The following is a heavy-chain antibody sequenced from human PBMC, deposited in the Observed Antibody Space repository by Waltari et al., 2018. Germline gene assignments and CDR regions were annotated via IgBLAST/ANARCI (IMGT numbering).Heavy chain of an antibody. CDR3: AREATYYYDSSGYYNY. J-gene: IGHJ4*02. V-gene: IGHV3-33*01. CDR2: IWYDGSNK. Sequence: QVQLVESGGGVVQPGRSLRLSCAASGFTFSSYGMHWVRQAPGKGLGWVAVIWYDGSNKYMADSVKGRFTSSRDNSKTRLYRQMSSLRAEDTAVYYCAREATYYYDSSGYYNYWGQGTLVTVSS. D-gene: IGHD3-22*01. CDR1: GFTFSSYG.